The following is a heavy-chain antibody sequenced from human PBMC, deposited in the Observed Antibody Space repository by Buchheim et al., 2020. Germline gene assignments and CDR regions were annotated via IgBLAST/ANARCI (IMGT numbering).Heavy chain of an antibody. Sequence: QVQLQESGPGLVKPSQTLSLTCTVSGDSMERGGFYWNWIRQHPGMGLEFIGYMYNSGSTYFNPSLSSRVTISADTSKTQFSLKLSSVTAADTAVYFCAGGTPRYYFDFWGQGTL. CDR3: AGGTPRYYFDF. V-gene: IGHV4-31*03. CDR1: GDSMERGGFY. D-gene: IGHD3-10*01. CDR2: MYNSGST. J-gene: IGHJ4*02.